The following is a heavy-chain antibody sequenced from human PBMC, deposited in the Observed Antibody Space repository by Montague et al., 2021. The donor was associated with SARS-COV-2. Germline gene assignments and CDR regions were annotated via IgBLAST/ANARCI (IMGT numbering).Heavy chain of an antibody. J-gene: IGHJ4*02. CDR2: INHSGST. CDR3: AREGGWLSRGSYYFDY. V-gene: IGHV4-34*01. CDR1: GGSFSGYY. D-gene: IGHD3-22*01. Sequence: SETLSLTCAVYGGSFSGYYWSWIRQPPGKGLEWIGEINHSGSTNYNPSXXSRVTISVDTSKNQFSLKLSSVTAADTAVYYCAREGGWLSRGSYYFDYWGQGTLVTVSS.